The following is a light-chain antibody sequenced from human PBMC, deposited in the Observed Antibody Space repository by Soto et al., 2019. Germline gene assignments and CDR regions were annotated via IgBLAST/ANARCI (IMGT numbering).Light chain of an antibody. J-gene: IGLJ1*01. CDR1: SSDVGGYNY. CDR2: EVS. Sequence: QSVLTQPPSASGSPGQSVTISCTGTSSDVGGYNYVSWYQQHPGKVPKVMIYEVSKRPSGVPDRFSGSKSGNTASLTVSGLQAEDEADYYCSSYAGSNNVFGTGTKVTVL. V-gene: IGLV2-8*01. CDR3: SSYAGSNNV.